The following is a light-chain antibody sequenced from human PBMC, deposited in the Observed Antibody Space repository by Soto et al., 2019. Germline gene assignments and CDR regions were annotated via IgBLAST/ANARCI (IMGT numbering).Light chain of an antibody. V-gene: IGLV1-51*02. CDR3: GTWDSSLSAGV. CDR1: SSNIGENY. J-gene: IGLJ3*02. CDR2: QNN. Sequence: QSVLTQPTSVSAAPGQKVTISCSGSSSNIGENYVSWYQQLPGTAPKLLIYQNNKRPSGIPDRFSGSKSGTSATLGITGLQTGDEADYYCGTWDSSLSAGVFGGGTKLTVL.